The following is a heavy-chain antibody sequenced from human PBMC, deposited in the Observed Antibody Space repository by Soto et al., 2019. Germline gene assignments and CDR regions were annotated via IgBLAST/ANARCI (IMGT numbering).Heavy chain of an antibody. D-gene: IGHD2-2*01. CDR2: IIPILGIA. CDR1: GGTFSSYT. CDR3: ARSSHIVVVPAAST. Sequence: SVKVSCKASGGTFSSYTISWVRQAPGQGLEWMGRIIPILGIANYAQKFQGRVTITADKSTSTAYMELSSLRSEDTAVYYCARSSHIVVVPAASTWGQGTLVTVS. J-gene: IGHJ5*02. V-gene: IGHV1-69*02.